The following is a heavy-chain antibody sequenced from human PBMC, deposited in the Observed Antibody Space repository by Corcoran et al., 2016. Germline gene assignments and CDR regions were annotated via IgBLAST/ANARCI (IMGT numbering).Heavy chain of an antibody. Sequence: EVQLVESGGGLVQPGGSLRLSCAASGFAFSTYWMHWVRQVPGKGLMWVSRITGDGSDTTYADSVKGRFTISRDNAENTRYLQMDSLGAEDTAVYYCARGGGWSSGRFRAFGFWGQGTMVTVSS. CDR3: ARGGGWSSGRFRAFGF. CDR2: ITGDGSDT. D-gene: IGHD6-25*01. V-gene: IGHV3-74*03. CDR1: GFAFSTYW. J-gene: IGHJ3*01.